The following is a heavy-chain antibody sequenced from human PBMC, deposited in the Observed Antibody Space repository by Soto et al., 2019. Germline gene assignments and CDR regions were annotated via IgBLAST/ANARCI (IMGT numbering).Heavy chain of an antibody. CDR1: GFTFSSYA. Sequence: GSLRLSCSASGFTFSSYAMHWVRQAPGKGLEYGSAISSNGGSTYYADSVKGRFTISRDNSKNTLYLQMSSLRAEDTAVYYCVRGTGYYDFWSGYLDYWGQGTLVTVSS. V-gene: IGHV3-64D*08. J-gene: IGHJ4*02. D-gene: IGHD3-3*01. CDR2: ISSNGGST. CDR3: VRGTGYYDFWSGYLDY.